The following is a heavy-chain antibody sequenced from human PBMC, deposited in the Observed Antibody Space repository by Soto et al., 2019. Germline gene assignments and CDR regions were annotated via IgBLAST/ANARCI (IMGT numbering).Heavy chain of an antibody. D-gene: IGHD2-15*01. CDR1: GGSISSGVDY. CDR3: ARENLGYCSGGSCRNFDY. CDR2: IYYSGST. Sequence: PSATLSLTWTVSGGSISSGVDYWIWIRQHPGKVLEWIGYIYYSGSTYYNPSLKSRVTISVDTSKNQFSLKLSSVTAADTAVYYCARENLGYCSGGSCRNFDYWGQGTLVTVSS. J-gene: IGHJ4*02. V-gene: IGHV4-31*02.